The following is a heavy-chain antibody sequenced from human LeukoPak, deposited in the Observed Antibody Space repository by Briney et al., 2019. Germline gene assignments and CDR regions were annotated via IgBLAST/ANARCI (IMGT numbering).Heavy chain of an antibody. CDR3: ARGGQLWQYFDY. J-gene: IGHJ4*02. CDR1: GGSISSYY. Sequence: SETLSLTCTVSGGSISSYYWSWIRQPPGKGPEWIGYIYYSGSTNYNPSLKSRVTISVDTSKNQFSLKLSSVTAADTAVYYCARGGQLWQYFDYWGQGTLVTVSS. V-gene: IGHV4-59*01. D-gene: IGHD5-18*01. CDR2: IYYSGST.